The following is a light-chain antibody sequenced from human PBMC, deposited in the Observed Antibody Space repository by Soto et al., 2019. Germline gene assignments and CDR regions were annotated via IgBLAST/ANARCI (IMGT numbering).Light chain of an antibody. CDR2: AVS. V-gene: IGLV2-14*01. CDR1: SSDVGLYDY. Sequence: ALTQPASVSGSPGQSITISCTGTSSDVGLYDYVSWYQQHPGKAPQLMIYAVSNRPSGVSNRFSASKSGNTASLFISGLQAEDEADYYCSSYTSDSSYVFGSGTKVTV. J-gene: IGLJ1*01. CDR3: SSYTSDSSYV.